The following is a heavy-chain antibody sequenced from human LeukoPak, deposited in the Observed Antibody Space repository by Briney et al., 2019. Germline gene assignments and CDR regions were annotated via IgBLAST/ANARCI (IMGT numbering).Heavy chain of an antibody. Sequence: GGSLRLSCAASGFTFSSYAMNWVRQAPGKGLEWVSALSGSGINTFYADSVKGRFTISRDNSRNTLYLQMNSLRAEDTAVYYCASSTNWAYWGQGTRVTVSS. D-gene: IGHD7-27*01. CDR2: LSGSGINT. J-gene: IGHJ4*02. CDR1: GFTFSSYA. V-gene: IGHV3-23*01. CDR3: ASSTNWAY.